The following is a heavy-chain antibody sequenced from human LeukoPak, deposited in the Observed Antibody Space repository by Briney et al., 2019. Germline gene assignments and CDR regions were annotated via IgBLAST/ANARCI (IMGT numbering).Heavy chain of an antibody. CDR3: ARGIITIFGVVQDY. V-gene: IGHV3-23*01. CDR1: GFTFSSYA. D-gene: IGHD3-3*01. Sequence: SGGSLRLSCAASGFTFSSYAMSWVRQAPGKGLEWVSAISGSGGSTYYADSVKGRFTISRDNSKNTLYLQMNSLRAEDTAVYYCARGIITIFGVVQDYWGQGTLVTVSS. J-gene: IGHJ4*02. CDR2: ISGSGGST.